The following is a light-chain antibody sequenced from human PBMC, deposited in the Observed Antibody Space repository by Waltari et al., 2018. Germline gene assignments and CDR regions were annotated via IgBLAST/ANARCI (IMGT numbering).Light chain of an antibody. Sequence: DIQMTQSPSTLSASVGDRVTIPCRASQSISSWLAWYQQKPGKVPKLLIYLASSLESGVPSRFSGSGSGTEFTLTISSLQPDDFATYYCQQYQSYPLTFGPGTKVDIK. CDR2: LAS. J-gene: IGKJ3*01. V-gene: IGKV1-5*03. CDR3: QQYQSYPLT. CDR1: QSISSW.